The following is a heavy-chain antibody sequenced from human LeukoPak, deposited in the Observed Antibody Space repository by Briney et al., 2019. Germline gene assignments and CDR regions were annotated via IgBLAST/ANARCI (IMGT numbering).Heavy chain of an antibody. CDR3: ARDRGTESSLYRKDIAAAHDAFDI. CDR1: GGTFSSYT. CDR2: IIPILGIA. J-gene: IGHJ3*02. Sequence: SVKVSCKASGGTFSSYTISWVRQAPGQGLEWMGRIIPILGIANYAQKFQGRVTITADKSTSTAYMELSSLRSEDTAVYYCARDRGTESSLYRKDIAAAHDAFDIWGQGTMVTVSS. V-gene: IGHV1-69*04. D-gene: IGHD6-13*01.